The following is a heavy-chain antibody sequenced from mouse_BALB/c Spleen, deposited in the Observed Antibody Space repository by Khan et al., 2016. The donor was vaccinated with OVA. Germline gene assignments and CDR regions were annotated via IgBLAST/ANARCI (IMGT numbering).Heavy chain of an antibody. CDR3: ARDRIDY. V-gene: IGHV1-7*01. J-gene: IGHJ2*01. Sequence: QIQLVQSGAELAKPGASVKMSCKASGYTFTTYWMHWVKQRPGQGLEWIRYINPTSGYTDYNQKLKDKATLTADKSSSTAYMQLSSLTSDDSAVYYCARDRIDYWGQGTTLTVSS. CDR1: GYTFTTYW. CDR2: INPTSGYT.